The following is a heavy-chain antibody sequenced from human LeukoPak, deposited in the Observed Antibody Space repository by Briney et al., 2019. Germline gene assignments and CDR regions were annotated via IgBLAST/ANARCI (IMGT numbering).Heavy chain of an antibody. J-gene: IGHJ4*02. CDR2: IYPADSDT. V-gene: IGHV5-51*01. Sequence: GESLKISCKGSGFSFPNYRIGWVRQMPGQGLEWMGIIYPADSDTRYSPAFQGQVTISADKSINTAYLQWTSLKASDTAMYYCARRKGDGYNSPFDYWGQGTLVTVSS. CDR3: ARRKGDGYNSPFDY. D-gene: IGHD5-24*01. CDR1: GFSFPNYR.